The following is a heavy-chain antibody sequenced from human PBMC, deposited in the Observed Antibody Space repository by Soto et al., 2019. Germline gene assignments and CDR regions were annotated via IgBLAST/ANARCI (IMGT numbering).Heavy chain of an antibody. D-gene: IGHD1-1*01. CDR1: GGSMTSSNW. CDR3: AREGTTVDSYYYYGMDV. Sequence: SETLSLTCTVSGGSMTSSNWWNWVRQSPGKGLEWIGEAHHSGRTNYNPSLKSRVTISVDTSKNQFSLKLSSVTAADTAVYYCAREGTTVDSYYYYGMDVWGQGTTVTVSS. V-gene: IGHV4-4*02. J-gene: IGHJ6*02. CDR2: AHHSGRT.